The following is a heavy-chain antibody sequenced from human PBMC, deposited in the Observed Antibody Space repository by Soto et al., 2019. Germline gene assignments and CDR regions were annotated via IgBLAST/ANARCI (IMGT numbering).Heavy chain of an antibody. J-gene: IGHJ6*02. D-gene: IGHD6-13*01. CDR3: GSFCHSSSWSHPGYYYYGMDV. CDR2: ISGSGGST. Sequence: HPGGSLRLSCAASGFTFSSYAMSWVRQAPGKGLEWVSAISGSGGSTYYADSVKGRFTISRDNSKNTLYLQMNSLRAEDTAVYYCGSFCHSSSWSHPGYYYYGMDVWGQGTTVTVSS. CDR1: GFTFSSYA. V-gene: IGHV3-23*01.